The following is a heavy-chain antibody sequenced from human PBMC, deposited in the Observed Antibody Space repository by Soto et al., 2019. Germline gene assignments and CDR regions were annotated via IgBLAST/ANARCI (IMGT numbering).Heavy chain of an antibody. D-gene: IGHD3-10*01. Sequence: GPSVKVSCKASGYTFTGYYMHWVRQAPGQGLEWMGWINPNSGGTNYAQKFQGRVTMTRDTSISTAYMELSRLRSDDTAVYYCARGGTMVRGVMDYWGQGTLVTVSS. CDR2: INPNSGGT. V-gene: IGHV1-2*02. CDR3: ARGGTMVRGVMDY. J-gene: IGHJ4*02. CDR1: GYTFTGYY.